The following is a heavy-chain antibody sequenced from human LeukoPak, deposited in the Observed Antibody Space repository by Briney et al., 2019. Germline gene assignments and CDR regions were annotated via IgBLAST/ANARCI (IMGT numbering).Heavy chain of an antibody. CDR2: ISSSGSTI. D-gene: IGHD2-2*01. Sequence: GGSLRLSCAASGFTFSDYYMSWIRQAPGKGLEWVSYISSSGSTIYYADSVKGRFTISRDNAENSLYLQMNSLRAEDTAVYYCAREEIVVVPAAMNWFDPWGQGTLVTVSS. CDR3: AREEIVVVPAAMNWFDP. V-gene: IGHV3-11*01. CDR1: GFTFSDYY. J-gene: IGHJ5*02.